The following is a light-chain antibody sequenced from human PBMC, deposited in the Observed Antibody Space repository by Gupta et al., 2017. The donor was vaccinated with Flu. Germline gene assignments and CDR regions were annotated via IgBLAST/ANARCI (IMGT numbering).Light chain of an antibody. Sequence: EIVLTQSPGTLSLSPGERATLSCRASQSVSGTYLAWYQQKPGQAPRLFIYGASSRATAIPDRFSGSGSGTDFTLTISRLVPEDFAVYYCQQNDTAPLTFGGGTKLEIK. V-gene: IGKV3-20*01. CDR1: QSVSGTY. CDR2: GAS. CDR3: QQNDTAPLT. J-gene: IGKJ4*01.